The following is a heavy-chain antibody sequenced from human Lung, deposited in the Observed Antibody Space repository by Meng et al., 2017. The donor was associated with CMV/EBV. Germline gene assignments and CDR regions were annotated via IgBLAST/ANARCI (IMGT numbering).Heavy chain of an antibody. V-gene: IGHV1-69*10. CDR3: ARSEDVDITIFGVVIMDAFDI. J-gene: IGHJ3*02. Sequence: XVKVSCXASGGTFSSYAISWVRQAPGQGLEWMGGIIPILGIANYAQKFQGRVTITADKSTSTAYMELSSLRSEDTAVYYCARSEDVDITIFGVVIMDAFDIWGQGTMVTVSS. D-gene: IGHD3-3*01. CDR2: IIPILGIA. CDR1: GGTFSSYA.